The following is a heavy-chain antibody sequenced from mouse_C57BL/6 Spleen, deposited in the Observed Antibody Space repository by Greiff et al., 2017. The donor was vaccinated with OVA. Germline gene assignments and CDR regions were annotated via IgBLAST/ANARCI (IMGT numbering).Heavy chain of an antibody. V-gene: IGHV2-2*01. CDR2: IWSGGST. D-gene: IGHD2-2*01. CDR3: ARILYGYDSFAY. Sequence: VQLQESGPGLVQPSQSLSITCTVSGFSLTSYGVHWVRQSPGKGLEWLGVIWSGGSTDYNAAFISRLSISKDNSKSQVFFKMNSLQADDTAIYYCARILYGYDSFAYWGQGTLVTVSA. J-gene: IGHJ3*01. CDR1: GFSLTSYG.